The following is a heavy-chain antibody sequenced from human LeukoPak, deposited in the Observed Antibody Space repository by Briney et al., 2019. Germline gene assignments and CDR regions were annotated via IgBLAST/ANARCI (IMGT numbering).Heavy chain of an antibody. CDR3: ARRGYCSSTSCYKYYYYYMDV. D-gene: IGHD2-2*02. CDR2: INHSGST. V-gene: IGHV4-34*01. Sequence: SETLSLTCAVYGGSFSGYYWSWIRQPPGKGLEWIGEINHSGSTNHNPSLKSRVTISVDTSKNQFSLKLSSVTAADTAVYYCARRGYCSSTSCYKYYYYYMDVWGKGTTVTVSS. CDR1: GGSFSGYY. J-gene: IGHJ6*03.